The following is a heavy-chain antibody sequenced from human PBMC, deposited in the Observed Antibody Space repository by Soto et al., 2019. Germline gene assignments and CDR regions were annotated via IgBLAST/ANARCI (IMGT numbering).Heavy chain of an antibody. CDR1: GFTFSSYG. D-gene: IGHD6-13*01. CDR3: ARGGIAAADTFDY. CDR2: IWYDGSNK. Sequence: GGSLRLSCAASGFTFSSYGMHWVRQAPGKGLEWVAVIWYDGSNKYYADSVKGRFTISRDNSKNTLYLQMNSLRAEDTAVYYCARGGIAAADTFDYWGQGTLVPSPQ. V-gene: IGHV3-33*01. J-gene: IGHJ4*02.